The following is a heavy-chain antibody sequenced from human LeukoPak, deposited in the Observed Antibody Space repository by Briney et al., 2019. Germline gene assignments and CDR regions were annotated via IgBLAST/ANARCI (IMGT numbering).Heavy chain of an antibody. CDR2: VYRSGNT. CDR3: ARGAAMRGSRFDP. J-gene: IGHJ5*02. Sequence: TSETLSLTCSVSGGSISTYYWSWIRQPAGKGLEWIGRVYRSGNTNYNPSLKSRVTMSVDTSKNQFSLKLSSVTAADTAVYYCARGAAMRGSRFDPWGQGTLVTVSS. CDR1: GGSISTYY. D-gene: IGHD5-18*01. V-gene: IGHV4-4*07.